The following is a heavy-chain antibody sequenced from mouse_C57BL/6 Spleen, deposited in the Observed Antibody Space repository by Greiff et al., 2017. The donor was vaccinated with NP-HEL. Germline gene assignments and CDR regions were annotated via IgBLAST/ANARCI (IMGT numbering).Heavy chain of an antibody. CDR3: ARGGYYGSPRYFDV. J-gene: IGHJ1*03. D-gene: IGHD1-1*01. CDR2: IYPGDGDT. Sequence: VQLQESGAELVKPGASVKISCKASGYAFSSYWMNWVKQRPGKGLEWIGQIYPGDGDTNYNGKFKGKATLTADKSSSTAYMQLSSLTSEDSAVYFCARGGYYGSPRYFDVWGTGTTVTVSS. V-gene: IGHV1-80*01. CDR1: GYAFSSYW.